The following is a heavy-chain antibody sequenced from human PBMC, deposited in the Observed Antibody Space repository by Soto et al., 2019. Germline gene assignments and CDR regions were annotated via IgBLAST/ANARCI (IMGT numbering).Heavy chain of an antibody. CDR3: AKDRGGFANGWEYFDF. V-gene: IGHV3-23*04. J-gene: IGHJ4*02. D-gene: IGHD6-19*01. CDR1: GFTFSSYT. Sequence: DVQLVESGGGFVQPGGSLRVSCAASGFTFSSYTMGLVRQAPGKGLEWVSSVSGRGANTYYADSVKGRFTSSRDNSKNTLYLQMNSLRGEDTAVYYCAKDRGGFANGWEYFDFWGQGTLVIVSS. CDR2: VSGRGANT.